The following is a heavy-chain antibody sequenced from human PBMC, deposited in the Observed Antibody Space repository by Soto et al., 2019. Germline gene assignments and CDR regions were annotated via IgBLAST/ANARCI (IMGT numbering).Heavy chain of an antibody. CDR2: ISGSDGRT. CDR3: ARDQDDYGDSVLGDSYYYHSYGLDV. CDR1: GFTFSNYA. Sequence: QLLESGGGLVPPGGSLRLSCAASGFTFSNYAMSWVRQAPGKGLEWVAGISGSDGRTFHADPVKGRFTISRDNSRNTLYLQRSRRRAQDTAVYYCARDQDDYGDSVLGDSYYYHSYGLDVWGQGTTVTVSS. V-gene: IGHV3-23*01. J-gene: IGHJ6*02. D-gene: IGHD4-17*01.